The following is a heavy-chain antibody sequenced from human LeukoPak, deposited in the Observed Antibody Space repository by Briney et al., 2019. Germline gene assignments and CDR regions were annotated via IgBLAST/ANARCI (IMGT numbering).Heavy chain of an antibody. Sequence: PGGSLRLSCAASGFTFSNYTMHWVRQAPGKGLEWVAVISYDGSNKYYADSVKGRFTISRDNSKNTLYLQMNSLRAEDTAVYYCARTNMYGYYYGSGSKDYWGQGTLVTVSS. CDR3: ARTNMYGYYYGSGSKDY. J-gene: IGHJ4*02. CDR2: ISYDGSNK. CDR1: GFTFSNYT. D-gene: IGHD3-10*01. V-gene: IGHV3-30-3*01.